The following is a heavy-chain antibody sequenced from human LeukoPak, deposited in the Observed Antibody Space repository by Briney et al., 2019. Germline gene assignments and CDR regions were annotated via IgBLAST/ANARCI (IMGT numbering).Heavy chain of an antibody. CDR3: AMILGYCSGGSCYSDY. V-gene: IGHV3-30*03. J-gene: IGHJ4*02. D-gene: IGHD2-15*01. CDR2: ISYDGSNK. Sequence: GGSLRLSCAASGFTFSSYGMHWVRQAPGKGLEWVAVISYDGSNKYYADSVKGRFTISRDNSKNTLYLQMNSLRAEDTAVYYCAMILGYCSGGSCYSDYWGQGTLVTVSS. CDR1: GFTFSSYG.